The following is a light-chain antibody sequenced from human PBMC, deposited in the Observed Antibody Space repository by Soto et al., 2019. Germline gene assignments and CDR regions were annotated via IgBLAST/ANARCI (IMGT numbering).Light chain of an antibody. J-gene: IGKJ1*01. V-gene: IGKV1-5*03. CDR2: KAS. Sequence: DIQMTQSPSTLSGSVGDRVTITCRASQTISSWWAWYQQKPGKAPKLLIYKASTFKSGVPSRFSGSGSGTEFTLTISSLQPDDFATYYCQHYNSYSEAFGQGTKVELK. CDR1: QTISSW. CDR3: QHYNSYSEA.